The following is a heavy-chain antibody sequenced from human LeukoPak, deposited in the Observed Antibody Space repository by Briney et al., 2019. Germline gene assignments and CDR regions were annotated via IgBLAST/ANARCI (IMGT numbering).Heavy chain of an antibody. D-gene: IGHD3-22*01. V-gene: IGHV3-30-3*01. Sequence: GGSLRLSCAASGFTFSSYAMHWVRQAPGKGLEWVAVISYDGSNKYYADSVKGRFTISRDNSKNTLYLQMNSLRAEDTAVYYCGKEHYYDSSGYSLHDAFDIWGQGTMVTVSS. J-gene: IGHJ3*02. CDR3: GKEHYYDSSGYSLHDAFDI. CDR1: GFTFSSYA. CDR2: ISYDGSNK.